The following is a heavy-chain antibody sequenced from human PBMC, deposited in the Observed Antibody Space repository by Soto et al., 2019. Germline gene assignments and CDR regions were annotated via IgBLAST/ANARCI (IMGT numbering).Heavy chain of an antibody. Sequence: QVHLVQSGVEVKTPGASVKVSCQASGYTFFTYDISWVRQAPGQGPEWMGWISTYSGDTKYAQKFQGRVTMTTDTSTTTAYVDLRSRGSDDTAVYYCARHHGPTTSENWFDPWGQGTLVTVSS. CDR1: GYTFFTYD. V-gene: IGHV1-18*01. CDR2: ISTYSGDT. CDR3: ARHHGPTTSENWFDP. J-gene: IGHJ5*02. D-gene: IGHD5-12*01.